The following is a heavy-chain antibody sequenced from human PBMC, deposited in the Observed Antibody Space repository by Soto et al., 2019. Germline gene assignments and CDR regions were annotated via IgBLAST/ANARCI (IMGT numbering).Heavy chain of an antibody. CDR2: ISAYNGNT. V-gene: IGHV1-18*01. CDR1: GYTFTSYG. CDR3: AKVVITTDNWFDP. J-gene: IGHJ5*02. D-gene: IGHD3-22*01. Sequence: GASVKVSCKASGYTFTSYGISWVRQAPGQGLEWMGWISAYNGNTNYAQKLQGRVTMTTDTSTSTAYMELRGLRSDDTAVYYCAKVVITTDNWFDPWGQGTLVTVSS.